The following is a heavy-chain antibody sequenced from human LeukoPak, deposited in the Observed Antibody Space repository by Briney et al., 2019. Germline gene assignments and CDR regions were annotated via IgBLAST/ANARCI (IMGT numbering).Heavy chain of an antibody. Sequence: SETLSLTCSVSGGSIRDFYWTWIRQPPGKGLEWIGYIYYTGTTNYSPSLRGRVIMPVDTSRNQFSLNLTSVTPADTAVYFCARLGDEIAVSGLKYYHYSHTDVWGSGTTVAVSS. CDR2: IYYTGTT. D-gene: IGHD6-19*01. CDR3: ARLGDEIAVSGLKYYHYSHTDV. CDR1: GGSIRDFY. J-gene: IGHJ6*03. V-gene: IGHV4-59*01.